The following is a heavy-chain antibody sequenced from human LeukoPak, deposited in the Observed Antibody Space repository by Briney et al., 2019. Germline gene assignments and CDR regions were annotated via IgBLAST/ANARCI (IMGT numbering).Heavy chain of an antibody. J-gene: IGHJ4*02. CDR1: GGAISSGGYY. Sequence: PSETLSLTCTVSGGAISSGGYYWSWIRQHPGKGLEWIGYIYYSGSTYYNPSLKSRVTISVDTSKNQFSLKLSSVTAADTAVYYCARGPDDYFDYWGQGTLVTVSS. CDR3: ARGPDDYFDY. CDR2: IYYSGST. V-gene: IGHV4-31*03.